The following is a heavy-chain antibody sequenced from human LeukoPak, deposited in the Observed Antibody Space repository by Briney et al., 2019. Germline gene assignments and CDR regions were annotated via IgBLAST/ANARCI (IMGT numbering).Heavy chain of an antibody. CDR2: ISYDGSNK. D-gene: IGHD3-10*01. J-gene: IGHJ6*02. CDR3: ARATGAATHYYYYGMDV. Sequence: GGSLRLSRAASGFTFSSYAMHWVRQAPGKGLEWVAVISYDGSNKYYADSVKGRFTISRDNSKNTLYLQMNSLRAEDTAVYYCARATGAATHYYYYGMDVWGQGTTVTVSS. V-gene: IGHV3-30-3*01. CDR1: GFTFSSYA.